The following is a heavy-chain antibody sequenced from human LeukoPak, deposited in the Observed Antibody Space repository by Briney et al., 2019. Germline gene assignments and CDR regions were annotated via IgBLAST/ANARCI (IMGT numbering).Heavy chain of an antibody. CDR1: GGSISSGGYY. D-gene: IGHD3-22*01. J-gene: IGHJ4*02. Sequence: SETLSLTCTVSGGSISSGGYYWSWIRQHPGKGLEWIGYIYYSGSTYYNPSLKSRVTISVDTSKNQFSLKLSSVTAADTAVYYCARASSGYFDYWGQGTLVTVSS. CDR3: ARASSGYFDY. CDR2: IYYSGST. V-gene: IGHV4-31*03.